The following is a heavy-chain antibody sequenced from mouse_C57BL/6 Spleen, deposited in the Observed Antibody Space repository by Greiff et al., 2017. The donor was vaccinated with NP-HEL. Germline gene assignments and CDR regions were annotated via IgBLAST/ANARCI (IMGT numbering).Heavy chain of an antibody. CDR3: AVPLLRTHYAMDY. Sequence: QVQLQQPGAELVKPGASVKMSCKASGYTFTSCWITWVKQRPGQGLEWIGDIYPGSGSTNYNEKFKSKATLTVDTSSSTAYMQLSSLTSEDSAVYYCAVPLLRTHYAMDYWGQGTSVTVSS. J-gene: IGHJ4*01. V-gene: IGHV1-55*01. CDR2: IYPGSGST. CDR1: GYTFTSCW. D-gene: IGHD1-2*01.